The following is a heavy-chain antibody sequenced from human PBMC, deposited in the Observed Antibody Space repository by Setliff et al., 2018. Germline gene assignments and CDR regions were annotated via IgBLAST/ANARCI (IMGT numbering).Heavy chain of an antibody. J-gene: IGHJ4*02. CDR2: INPGGGSS. Sequence: PSVKVSCKASGYSFNSYYMHWVRQAPGQGLEWMGIINPGGGSSSSTEKFQGRVTMTRDTSASTVHMEMGNLTSDDTAVYYCARAGSAAAGRKGIFEYWGQGSLVTVSS. CDR3: ARAGSAAAGRKGIFEY. CDR1: GYSFNSYY. V-gene: IGHV1-46*02. D-gene: IGHD6-13*01.